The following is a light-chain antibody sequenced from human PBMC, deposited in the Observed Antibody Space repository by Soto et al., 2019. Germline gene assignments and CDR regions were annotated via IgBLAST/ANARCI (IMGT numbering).Light chain of an antibody. J-gene: IGLJ1*01. CDR3: CSYAGSYTYV. V-gene: IGLV2-11*01. CDR1: GSDVGGYNY. Sequence: QSALTQPRSVSGSPGQSVTISCTGTGSDVGGYNYVSWYQQYPDKAPKVMIYDVTKRRAGVPDRFSGSKSGNTASLTISGLQADDEADYYCCSYAGSYTYVFGTGTKLTVL. CDR2: DVT.